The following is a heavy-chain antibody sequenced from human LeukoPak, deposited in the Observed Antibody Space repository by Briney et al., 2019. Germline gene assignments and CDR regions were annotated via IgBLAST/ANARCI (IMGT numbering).Heavy chain of an antibody. J-gene: IGHJ4*02. CDR1: GFTFSSYS. CDR2: ISSSSSYI. Sequence: PGGSLRLSCAASGFTFSSYSMNWVRQAPGKGLEWVSSISSSSSYIYYADSVKGRFTISRDNAKNSLYLQMNSLRAEDTAVYYCARVGQGSGSYFDYWGQGTLVTVSS. CDR3: ARVGQGSGSYFDY. V-gene: IGHV3-21*01. D-gene: IGHD1-26*01.